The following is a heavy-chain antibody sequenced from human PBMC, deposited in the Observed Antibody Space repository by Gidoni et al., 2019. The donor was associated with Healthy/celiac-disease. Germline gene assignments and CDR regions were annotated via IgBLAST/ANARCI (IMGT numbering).Heavy chain of an antibody. Sequence: QVQLVQSGAEEKKPGASVKVSCKASGYTFNSYAMHWVRQAPGQRLEWMGWINADNGNTKYSQKFQGRVTITRDTSASTAYMELSSLRSEDTAVYYCAREADILTGWGSNFDYWGQGTLVTVSS. D-gene: IGHD3-9*01. J-gene: IGHJ4*02. CDR1: GYTFNSYA. CDR2: INADNGNT. CDR3: AREADILTGWGSNFDY. V-gene: IGHV1-3*05.